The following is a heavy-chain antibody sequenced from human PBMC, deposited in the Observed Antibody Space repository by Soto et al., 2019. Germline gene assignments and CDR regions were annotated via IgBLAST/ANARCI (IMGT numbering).Heavy chain of an antibody. CDR2: MNPNSGNT. V-gene: IGHV1-8*01. CDR1: GYTFTSYD. J-gene: IGHJ6*02. Sequence: ASVKVSCKXSGYTFTSYDINWVRQATGQGLEWMGWMNPNSGNTGYAQKFQGRVTMTRNTSISTAYMELSSLRSEDTAVYYCARGQGPFGYYYYYGMDVWGQGTTVTVSS. D-gene: IGHD3-10*01. CDR3: ARGQGPFGYYYYYGMDV.